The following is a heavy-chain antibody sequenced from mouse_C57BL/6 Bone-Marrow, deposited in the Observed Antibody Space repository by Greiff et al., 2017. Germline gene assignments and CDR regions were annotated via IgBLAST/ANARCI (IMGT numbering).Heavy chain of an antibody. D-gene: IGHD2-3*01. CDR3: TRGVCAGYYRY. CDR1: GYTFTSYW. CDR2: IYPGNSDT. J-gene: IGHJ2*01. V-gene: IGHV1-5*01. Sequence: VQLQQSGTVLARPGASVKMSCKTSGYTFTSYWMHWVKQRPGQGLEWIGAIYPGNSDTSYNQKFKGRAKLPAVTSASTAYMELSSLTNGDSAVYYGTRGVCAGYYRYCGQGTTLTVSS.